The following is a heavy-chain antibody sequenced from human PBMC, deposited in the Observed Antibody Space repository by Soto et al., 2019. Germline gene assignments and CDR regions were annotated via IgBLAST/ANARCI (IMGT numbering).Heavy chain of an antibody. D-gene: IGHD5-18*01. CDR1: GGSFTYT. J-gene: IGHJ6*02. V-gene: IGHV1-69*13. CDR3: ARLHSHGTYGMDV. Sequence: SVKVSCKASGGSFTYTLSWVRQAPGQGLEWMGGIIPIFGTTNYAQKFQGRVTVTADESTKTAYMELSTLRSEDTAVYYCARLHSHGTYGMDVWGQGTTVTVSS. CDR2: IIPIFGTT.